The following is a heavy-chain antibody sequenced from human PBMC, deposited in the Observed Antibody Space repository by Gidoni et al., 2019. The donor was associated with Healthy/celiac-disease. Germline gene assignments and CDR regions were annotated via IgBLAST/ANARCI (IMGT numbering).Heavy chain of an antibody. Sequence: QVQLVASGGGVVQPGRSLRRPCAEPGVTFSSYGRDWVRQAPGKGLEWVAVIWYDGSNKYYADSVKGRFTISRDNSKNTLYLQMNSLRAEDTAVYYCARGETYYYDSSGYCDYWGQGTLVTVSS. D-gene: IGHD3-22*01. CDR2: IWYDGSNK. CDR1: GVTFSSYG. J-gene: IGHJ4*02. CDR3: ARGETYYYDSSGYCDY. V-gene: IGHV3-33*01.